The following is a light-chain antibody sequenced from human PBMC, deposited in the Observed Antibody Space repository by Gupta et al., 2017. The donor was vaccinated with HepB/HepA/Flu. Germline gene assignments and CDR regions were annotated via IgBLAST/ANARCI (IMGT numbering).Light chain of an antibody. CDR1: RKISSF. V-gene: IGKV1-39*01. Sequence: DIQMTQSPASLSASVGDRVIITCRASRKISSFLNWYQQKPGEAPKLLIYAATNYQSGVPSTFRGGGSGTDFTLTINSLQPEDFATYFCQQSYSAPWTFGQGTKVEMK. CDR2: AAT. CDR3: QQSYSAPWT. J-gene: IGKJ1*01.